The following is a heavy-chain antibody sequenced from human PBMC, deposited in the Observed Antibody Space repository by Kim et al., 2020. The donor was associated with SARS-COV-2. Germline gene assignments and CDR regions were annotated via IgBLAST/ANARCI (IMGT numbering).Heavy chain of an antibody. CDR3: AKSVIRGMYYFDY. CDR2: ISYDGSIK. J-gene: IGHJ4*02. Sequence: GGSLRLSCAASGFTFSTYAMHWVRQAPGKGLEWVAVISYDGSIKFYADPVKGRYTISRDNPKNTLYLQMDSLRADDTAVYYCAKSVIRGMYYFDYWGQG. CDR1: GFTFSTYA. V-gene: IGHV3-30*04. D-gene: IGHD3-10*01.